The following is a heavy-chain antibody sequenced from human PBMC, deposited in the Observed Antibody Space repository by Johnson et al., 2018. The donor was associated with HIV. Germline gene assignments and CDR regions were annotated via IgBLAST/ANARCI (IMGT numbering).Heavy chain of an antibody. J-gene: IGHJ3*02. Sequence: VQLVESGGGVVQPGRSLSLSCAASGFTFSDYGMHWVRQAPGKGLEWVSGINWNGGSTGYADSVKGRFTISRDNSKNTLYLQMNSLRAEDTAVYYCARLGLTDAFDIWGQGTMVTVSP. CDR3: ARLGLTDAFDI. D-gene: IGHD2-8*01. CDR1: GFTFSDYG. V-gene: IGHV3-20*04. CDR2: INWNGGST.